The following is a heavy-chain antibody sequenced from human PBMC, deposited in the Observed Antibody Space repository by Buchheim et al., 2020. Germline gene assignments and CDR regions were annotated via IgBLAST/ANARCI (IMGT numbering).Heavy chain of an antibody. J-gene: IGHJ4*02. V-gene: IGHV3-74*01. CDR3: GANFDY. CDR2: INSDGSNT. CDR1: GFTFSSSG. Sequence: EVQLVESGGVLVQPGGSLRLSCAASGFTFSSSGMHWVRQPPGKGLVWVSRINSDGSNTLYADSVKGGFTVSRDNAKNTRYLQMNSLRVEDTAVYYCGANFDYWGQGTL.